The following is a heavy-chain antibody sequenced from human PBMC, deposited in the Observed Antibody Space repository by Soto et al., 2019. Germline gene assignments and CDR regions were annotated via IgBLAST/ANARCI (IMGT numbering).Heavy chain of an antibody. CDR3: AREYYDVLTDYYRYYYIDV. V-gene: IGHV3-11*01. CDR1: GFTFSDYY. D-gene: IGHD3-9*01. J-gene: IGHJ6*03. Sequence: QVQLVESGGGLVQPGGPLRLSCTASGFTFSDYYMTWIRQAPGKGLESVSYISSSGTRMYYADSVKGRFTISRDNAKNSLYLQLNSLRAEDTAVYYCAREYYDVLTDYYRYYYIDVWGKGITVTVSS. CDR2: ISSSGTRM.